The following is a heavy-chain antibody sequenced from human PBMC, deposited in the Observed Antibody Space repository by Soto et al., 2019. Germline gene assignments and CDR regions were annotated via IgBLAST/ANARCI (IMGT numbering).Heavy chain of an antibody. CDR2: ISSSSSTI. CDR1: GFTFSSYS. CDR3: ARGSTYYDFWSGYYRLFDY. D-gene: IGHD3-3*01. V-gene: IGHV3-48*01. J-gene: IGHJ4*02. Sequence: GGSLRLSCAASGFTFSSYSMNWVRQAPGKGLEWVSYISSSSSTIYYADSVKGRFTISRDNAKNSLYLQMNSLRAEDTAVYYCARGSTYYDFWSGYYRLFDYWGQGTLVTVSS.